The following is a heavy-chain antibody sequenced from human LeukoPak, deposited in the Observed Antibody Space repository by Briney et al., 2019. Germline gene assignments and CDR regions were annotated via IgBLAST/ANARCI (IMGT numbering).Heavy chain of an antibody. Sequence: SETLSLTCTVAGGSINSYWSWIRQPAGKGLEWIGRISGSGTITYNPALQSRLSISIDTSKNQFSLKLMSVTAADTAVYYCARDSGTTGEVKFDPWGQGTLVTVSS. CDR1: GGSINSY. CDR3: ARDSGTTGEVKFDP. J-gene: IGHJ5*02. CDR2: ISGSGTI. D-gene: IGHD3-10*01. V-gene: IGHV4-4*07.